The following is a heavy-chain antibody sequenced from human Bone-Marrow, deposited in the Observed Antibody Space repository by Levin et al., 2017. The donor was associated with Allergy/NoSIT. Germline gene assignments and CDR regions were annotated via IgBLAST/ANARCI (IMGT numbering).Heavy chain of an antibody. CDR1: GFSLSESGMC. CDR2: IDWDDDK. D-gene: IGHD4-11*01. Sequence: QTLSLTCTFSGFSLSESGMCLTWIRQPPGKALEFLALIDWDDDKYYSSSLRTRLTISKDPSKNQVVLTMTNMAPVDTATYYCARIINDYTNFDSYGLDVWGQGITVTVSS. J-gene: IGHJ6*02. CDR3: ARIINDYTNFDSYGLDV. V-gene: IGHV2-70*01.